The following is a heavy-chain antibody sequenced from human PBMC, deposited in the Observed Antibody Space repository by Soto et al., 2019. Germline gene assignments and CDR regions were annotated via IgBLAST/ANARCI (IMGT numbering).Heavy chain of an antibody. V-gene: IGHV4-4*02. D-gene: IGHD5-18*01. CDR3: ARHPGYGLYYFDY. Sequence: SETLSLTCAVSGGSISSSNWWSWVRQPPGKGLEWIGEIYHSGSTNYNPSLKSRVTISVDKSKNQFSLKLSSVTAADTAVYYCARHPGYGLYYFDYWGPGTLVTVSS. J-gene: IGHJ4*02. CDR1: GGSISSSNW. CDR2: IYHSGST.